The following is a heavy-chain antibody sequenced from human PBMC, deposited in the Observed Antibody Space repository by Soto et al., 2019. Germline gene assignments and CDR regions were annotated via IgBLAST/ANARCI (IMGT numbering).Heavy chain of an antibody. CDR2: IIPMFGTA. Sequence: QVQLVQSGAEVKKPGSSVKVSCKASGGTFSTYAITWVRQAPGQGLEWMGGIIPMFGTANYAQKFRGRVTVTADESTSTAHMELSSLRSEDTAVYYCARLQSGGIDAFDIWGQGTMVTVSS. J-gene: IGHJ3*02. CDR3: ARLQSGGIDAFDI. D-gene: IGHD2-8*02. V-gene: IGHV1-69*01. CDR1: GGTFSTYA.